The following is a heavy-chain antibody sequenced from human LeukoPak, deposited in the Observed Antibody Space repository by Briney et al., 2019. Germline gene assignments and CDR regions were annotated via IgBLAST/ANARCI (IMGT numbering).Heavy chain of an antibody. CDR2: IRYDGNKK. V-gene: IGHV3-30*02. J-gene: IGHJ4*02. CDR1: GFPFSSHG. D-gene: IGHD2-15*01. Sequence: PGGSLRLSCTASGFPFSSHGMHWVRQAPGKGLEWVAIIRYDGNKKYYADSVKGRFTISRDNSKNTLDLQMNSLRAEDTAVYYCAKDGDYCSGGSCYSTPYFDYWGQGTLVTVSS. CDR3: AKDGDYCSGGSCYSTPYFDY.